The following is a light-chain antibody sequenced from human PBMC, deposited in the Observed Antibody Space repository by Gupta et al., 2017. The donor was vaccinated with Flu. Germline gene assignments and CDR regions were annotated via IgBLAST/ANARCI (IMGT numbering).Light chain of an antibody. CDR2: TVY. CDR3: LQYNTSPWA. J-gene: IGKJ1*01. V-gene: IGKV1-17*01. CDR1: SAIRKY. Sequence: QYASVDYSATLTCLESSAIRKYLAWYQRKPGKAPERLIYTVYSLQSGVPYRFSGYGSGTEFTLTINSLQPEDFATYFCLQYNTSPWAFGQGTKVEVK.